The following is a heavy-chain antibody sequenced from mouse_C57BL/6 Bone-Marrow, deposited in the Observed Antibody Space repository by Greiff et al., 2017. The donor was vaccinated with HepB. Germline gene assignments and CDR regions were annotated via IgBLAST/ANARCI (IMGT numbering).Heavy chain of an antibody. Sequence: QVHVKQSGAELARPGASVKMSCKASGYTFTSYTMHWVKQRPGQGLEWIGYINPSSGYTKYNQKFKDKATLTADKSSSTAYMQLSSLTSEDSAVYYCARRGGGTYFDYWGQGTTLTVSS. CDR3: ARRGGGTYFDY. J-gene: IGHJ2*01. V-gene: IGHV1-4*01. CDR2: INPSSGYT. CDR1: GYTFTSYT. D-gene: IGHD3-3*01.